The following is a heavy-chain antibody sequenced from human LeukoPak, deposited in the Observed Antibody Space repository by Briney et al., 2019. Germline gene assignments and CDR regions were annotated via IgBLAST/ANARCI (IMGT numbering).Heavy chain of an antibody. J-gene: IGHJ6*02. D-gene: IGHD2-2*01. V-gene: IGHV3-33*01. CDR1: GFTFSSYG. CDR2: IWYDGSNK. CDR3: ARPLRTSSYYYYYYGMDV. Sequence: GGSLRLSCAASGFTFSSYGMHWVRLAPGKGLEWVAVIWYDGSNKYYADSVKGRFTISRDNSKNTLYLQMNSLRAEDTAVYYCARPLRTSSYYYYYYGMDVWGQGTTVTVSS.